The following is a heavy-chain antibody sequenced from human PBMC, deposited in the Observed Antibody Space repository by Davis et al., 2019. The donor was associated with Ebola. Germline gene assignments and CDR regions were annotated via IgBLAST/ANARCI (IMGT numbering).Heavy chain of an antibody. CDR3: AKDIGGIAARPYYYYYYGMDV. J-gene: IGHJ6*02. D-gene: IGHD6-6*01. Sequence: GESLKISCAASGFTFSSYAMSWVRQAPGKGLEWVSLISWDGGSTYYADSVKGRFTISRDNSKNSLYLQMNSLRTEDTALYYCAKDIGGIAARPYYYYYYGMDVWGQGTTVTVSS. CDR2: ISWDGGST. V-gene: IGHV3-43*01. CDR1: GFTFSSYA.